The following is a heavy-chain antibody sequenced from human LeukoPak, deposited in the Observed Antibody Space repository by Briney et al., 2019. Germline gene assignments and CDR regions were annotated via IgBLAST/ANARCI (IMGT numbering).Heavy chain of an antibody. V-gene: IGHV3-33*01. Sequence: GGSLRLSCAASGFTSSSYGMHWVRQAPGKGLEWVALIWYDGNNKYYADSVKGRFTISRDNSKNTLYLQLNSLRAEDTAVYYCARQHCSGGDCYFFDWGQGTLVTVSS. CDR3: ARQHCSGGDCYFFD. CDR2: IWYDGNNK. J-gene: IGHJ4*02. D-gene: IGHD2-15*01. CDR1: GFTSSSYG.